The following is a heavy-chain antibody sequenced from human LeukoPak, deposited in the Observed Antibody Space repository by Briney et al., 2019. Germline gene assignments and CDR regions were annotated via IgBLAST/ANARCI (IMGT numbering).Heavy chain of an antibody. J-gene: IGHJ4*02. D-gene: IGHD4-17*01. CDR2: ISSSSSYI. CDR1: GFTFSSYS. CDR3: ARDLYGDYPWDY. V-gene: IGHV3-21*01. Sequence: GGSLRLSCAASGFTFSSYSMNWVRQAPGKGLEWVSSISSSSSYIHYADSVKGRFTISRDNAKNSLYLQMNSLRAEDTAVYYCARDLYGDYPWDYWGQGTLVTVSS.